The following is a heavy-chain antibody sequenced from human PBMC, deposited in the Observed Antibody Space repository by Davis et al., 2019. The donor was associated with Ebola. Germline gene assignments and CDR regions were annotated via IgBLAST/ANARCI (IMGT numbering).Heavy chain of an antibody. J-gene: IGHJ4*02. CDR1: GFTFSSYS. Sequence: GESLKISCAASGFTFSSYSMNWVRQAPGKGLEWVSGISGSGGSTYFADSVKGRFTISRDNSKNTLYLQMNSLRAEDTALYYCAKDEGDSFFVPIATVPYYWGRGTPVTVSS. D-gene: IGHD2-21*01. CDR3: AKDEGDSFFVPIATVPYY. CDR2: ISGSGGST. V-gene: IGHV3-23*01.